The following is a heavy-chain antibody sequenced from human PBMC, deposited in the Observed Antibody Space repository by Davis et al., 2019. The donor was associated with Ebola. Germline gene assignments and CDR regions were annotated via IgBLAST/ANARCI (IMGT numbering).Heavy chain of an antibody. CDR1: GYTFTSYG. CDR3: ARDRYGTMIVVVNYGMDV. V-gene: IGHV1-18*04. J-gene: IGHJ6*02. CDR2: LSAYNGNT. D-gene: IGHD3-22*01. Sequence: ASVKVSCKASGYTFTSYGISWVRQAPGQGLEWMGWLSAYNGNTNYAQKLQGRVTMTTDTSTSTAYMELRSLRSDDTAVYYCARDRYGTMIVVVNYGMDVWGQGTTVTVSS.